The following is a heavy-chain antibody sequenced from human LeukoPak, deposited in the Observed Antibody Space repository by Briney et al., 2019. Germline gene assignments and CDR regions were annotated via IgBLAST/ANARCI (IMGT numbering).Heavy chain of an antibody. CDR2: IIPIFGTA. D-gene: IGHD6-19*01. CDR3: ARPGYSRGWYFGGFDN. V-gene: IGHV1-69*13. CDR1: GGTFSSYA. Sequence: SVKVSCKASGGTFSSYAISWVRQAPGQGLEWMGGIIPIFGTANYAQKFQGRVTITADESTSTAYMELSSLRSEDTAVYYCARPGYSRGWYFGGFDNWGQETLVPVSS. J-gene: IGHJ4*02.